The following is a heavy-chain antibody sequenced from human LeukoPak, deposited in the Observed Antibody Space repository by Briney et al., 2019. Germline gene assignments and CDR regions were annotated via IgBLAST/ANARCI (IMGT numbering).Heavy chain of an antibody. Sequence: GGSLRLSCAASGFTVSTNYMSWVRQAPGKGLEWVSVIYTDGSTFYADSVKDRFTISRDNSKNTLYLQMNSLRAEDTAVYYCARGKDYGDHDAFPFWGQGTMVTVSS. V-gene: IGHV3-66*01. CDR2: IYTDGST. J-gene: IGHJ3*01. CDR3: ARGKDYGDHDAFPF. D-gene: IGHD4-17*01. CDR1: GFTVSTNY.